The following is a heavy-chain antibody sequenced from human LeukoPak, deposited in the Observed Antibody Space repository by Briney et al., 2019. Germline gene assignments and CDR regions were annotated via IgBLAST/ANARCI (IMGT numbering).Heavy chain of an antibody. CDR1: GFTFNNYA. V-gene: IGHV3-23*01. D-gene: IGHD3-22*01. Sequence: QAGGSLRLSCAASGFTFNNYAMSWVRQAPGKGLEWVSAISGSGGTTYYADSVKGRFTFPRDNSKNTLYLQMNSLRAEDTAVYYCAKEEGYYYDSGGYYVEYFQHWGQGTLVTVSS. CDR2: ISGSGGTT. CDR3: AKEEGYYYDSGGYYVEYFQH. J-gene: IGHJ1*01.